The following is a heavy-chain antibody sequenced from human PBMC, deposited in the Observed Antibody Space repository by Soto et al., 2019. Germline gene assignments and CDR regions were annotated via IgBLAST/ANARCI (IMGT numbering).Heavy chain of an antibody. CDR3: ARDFGSIAAAGTLDY. CDR1: GYTFTSYG. D-gene: IGHD6-13*01. CDR2: ISAYNGNT. Sequence: ASVKVSCKASGYTFTSYGISWVRQAPGQGLEWMGWISAYNGNTNYAQKLQGRVTMTTDTSTSTDYMELRSLRSDDTAVYYCARDFGSIAAAGTLDYWGQGTLVTVSS. V-gene: IGHV1-18*01. J-gene: IGHJ4*02.